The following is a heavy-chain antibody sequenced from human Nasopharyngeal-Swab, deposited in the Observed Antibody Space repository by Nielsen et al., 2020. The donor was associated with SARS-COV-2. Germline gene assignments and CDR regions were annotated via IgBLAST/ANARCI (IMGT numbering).Heavy chain of an antibody. V-gene: IGHV1-69*06. D-gene: IGHD2-15*01. Sequence: SVKASCKASGGTFSSYAISWVRQAPGQGLERMGGIIPIFGTANHAQKFQGRVTIIADKSTSTAYMELSSLRSEDTAVYYCAREKGYCSGGSCYNWFDPWGQGTLVTVSS. CDR1: GGTFSSYA. CDR3: AREKGYCSGGSCYNWFDP. CDR2: IIPIFGTA. J-gene: IGHJ5*02.